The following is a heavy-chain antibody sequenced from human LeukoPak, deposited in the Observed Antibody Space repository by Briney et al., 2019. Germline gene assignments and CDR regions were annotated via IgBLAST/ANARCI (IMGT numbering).Heavy chain of an antibody. CDR1: GYTFTGYY. CDR3: ARDPREPYYYDSSGYYVSGANWFDP. D-gene: IGHD3-22*01. V-gene: IGHV1-2*02. Sequence: GASVKVSCKASGYTFTGYYMHWVRQAPGQGLEWMGWINPNSGGTNYAQKFQGRVTMTRDTSISTAYMELSRLRSDDTAVYYCARDPREPYYYDSSGYYVSGANWFDPWGQGTLVTVSS. CDR2: INPNSGGT. J-gene: IGHJ5*02.